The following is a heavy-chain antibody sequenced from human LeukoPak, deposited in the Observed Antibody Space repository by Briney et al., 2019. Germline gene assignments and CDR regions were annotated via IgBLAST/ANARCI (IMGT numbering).Heavy chain of an antibody. D-gene: IGHD1-1*01. CDR1: GYTFTSYG. J-gene: IGHJ4*02. CDR2: ISAHNGDM. Sequence: ASVKVSCKASGYTFTSYGISWVRRAPGQGLEWMGWISAHNGDMNYAQKFQGRVTMTRNTSISTAYMELSSLRSEDTAVYYCARGQLPTDYWGQGTLVTVSS. CDR3: ARGQLPTDY. V-gene: IGHV1-18*01.